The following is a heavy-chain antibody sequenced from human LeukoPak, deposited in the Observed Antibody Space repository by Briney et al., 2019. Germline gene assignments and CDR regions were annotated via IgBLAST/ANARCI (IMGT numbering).Heavy chain of an antibody. Sequence: GGSLRLSCAASGFTFSSYAMSWVRQAPGKGLEWVSAIGTAGDTYYPGSVKGRFTISRENAKNSLYLQMNSLRAGDTAVYYCARARGSYFDYWGQGTLVTVSS. CDR1: GFTFSSYA. CDR3: ARARGSYFDY. V-gene: IGHV3-13*01. CDR2: IGTAGDT. J-gene: IGHJ4*02. D-gene: IGHD1-26*01.